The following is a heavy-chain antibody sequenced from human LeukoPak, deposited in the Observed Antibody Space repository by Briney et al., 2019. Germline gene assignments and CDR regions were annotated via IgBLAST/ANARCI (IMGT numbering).Heavy chain of an antibody. CDR3: AGAGPYGGPTY. V-gene: IGHV4-61*08. J-gene: IGHJ4*02. D-gene: IGHD4-23*01. CDR2: IYYSGST. CDR1: GGSIISGDFY. Sequence: SQTLSLTCTVSGGSIISGDFYWIWIRQPPGKGLEWIGYIYYSGSTNYNPSLKSRVTISVDTSKNQFSLKLSSVTAADTAVYYCAGAGPYGGPTYWGQGTLVTVSS.